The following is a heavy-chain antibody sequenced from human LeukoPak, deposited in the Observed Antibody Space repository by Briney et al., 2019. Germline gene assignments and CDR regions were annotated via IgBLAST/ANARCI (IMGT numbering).Heavy chain of an antibody. Sequence: PGGSLRLSCAASGFTFSIYNMNWVRQAPGKGLEWVSSISSSSNIYYADSVKGRFTISRDNAKNSLYLQMNSLRAEDTAVYYCARDSGDGYNLHWGQGTLVTVSS. V-gene: IGHV3-69-1*01. D-gene: IGHD5-24*01. CDR3: ARDSGDGYNLH. J-gene: IGHJ4*02. CDR1: GFTFSIYN. CDR2: ISSSSNI.